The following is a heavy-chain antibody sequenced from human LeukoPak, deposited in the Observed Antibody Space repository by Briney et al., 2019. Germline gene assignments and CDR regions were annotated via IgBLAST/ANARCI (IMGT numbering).Heavy chain of an antibody. CDR1: GYTFTSYG. Sequence: GASVKVSCKASGYTFTSYGISWVRQAPGQGLEWMGWISAYNGNTNYAQELQGRVTMTTDTSTSTAYMELRSLRSDDTAVYYCARDPYCSGGSCYTLYYYYYYGMDVWGQGTTVTVSS. D-gene: IGHD2-15*01. V-gene: IGHV1-18*01. CDR3: ARDPYCSGGSCYTLYYYYYYGMDV. CDR2: ISAYNGNT. J-gene: IGHJ6*02.